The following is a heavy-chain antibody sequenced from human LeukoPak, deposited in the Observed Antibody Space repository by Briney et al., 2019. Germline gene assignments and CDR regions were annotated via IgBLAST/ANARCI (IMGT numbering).Heavy chain of an antibody. CDR2: INHSGST. V-gene: IGHV4-34*01. J-gene: IGHJ4*02. CDR1: GGSFSGYY. CDR3: ARGLFSGYSSSWYYFDY. D-gene: IGHD6-13*01. Sequence: PSETLSPTCAVYGGSFSGYYWSWIRQPPGKGLEWIGEINHSGSTNYNPSLKSRVTISVDTSKNQFSLKLSSVTAADTAVYYCARGLFSGYSSSWYYFDYWGQGTLVTVSS.